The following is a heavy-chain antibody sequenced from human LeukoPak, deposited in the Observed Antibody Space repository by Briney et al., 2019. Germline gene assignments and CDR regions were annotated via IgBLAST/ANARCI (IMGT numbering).Heavy chain of an antibody. Sequence: GGCLRLSCAASGFTFSTYSMNWVRQAPGKGLEWVSYISGSTIFYADSVKGRFTISRDNAKNSLYLQMNSLRDEDTAIYYCARDYQYCSGGSCYRRSSYANGLDYWGQGTLVTVSS. CDR1: GFTFSTYS. CDR2: ISGSTI. D-gene: IGHD2-15*01. CDR3: ARDYQYCSGGSCYRRSSYANGLDY. J-gene: IGHJ4*02. V-gene: IGHV3-48*02.